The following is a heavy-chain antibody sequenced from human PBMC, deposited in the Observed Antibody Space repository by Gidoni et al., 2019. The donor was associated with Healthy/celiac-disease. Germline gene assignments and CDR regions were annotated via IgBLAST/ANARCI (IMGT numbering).Heavy chain of an antibody. CDR2: IYTSGIT. J-gene: IGHJ5*02. Sequence: QVQLQESGPGLVKPSATLSLTCTVSGGSISDYYWSWIRQPAGKGLEWIGRIYTSGITSYNPSLKSRVTMSVDTSKTQFSLKLTSVTAADTAVYYCARAQLASPYNWFDPWGQGTLVTVSS. CDR1: GGSISDYY. CDR3: ARAQLASPYNWFDP. D-gene: IGHD3-16*02. V-gene: IGHV4-4*07.